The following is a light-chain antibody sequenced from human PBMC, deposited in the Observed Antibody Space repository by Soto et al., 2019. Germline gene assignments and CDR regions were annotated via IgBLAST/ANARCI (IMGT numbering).Light chain of an antibody. J-gene: IGKJ4*01. V-gene: IGKV1-5*03. CDR3: QQYNSYSPLT. CDR1: QRISSW. Sequence: DIQMTQSPSTLSASVGDRVAITCRASQRISSWLAWYQQKPGKAPKLLIYKASTLQSGVPSRFSGSGSGTEFTLTISSLQHDDFATYYCQQYNSYSPLTFGGGTKVEIK. CDR2: KAS.